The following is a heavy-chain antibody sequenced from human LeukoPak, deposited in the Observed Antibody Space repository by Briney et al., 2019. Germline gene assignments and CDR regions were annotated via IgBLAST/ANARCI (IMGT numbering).Heavy chain of an antibody. CDR1: GFTFSSYG. V-gene: IGHV3-48*01. J-gene: IGHJ4*02. Sequence: PGGSLRLSCAASGFTFSSYGMSWVRQAPGKGLEWVSYISSSSSTIYYADSVKGRFTISRDNAKNSLCLQMNSLRAEDTAVYYCARGAYYYEDWGQGTLVTVSS. D-gene: IGHD3-22*01. CDR3: ARGAYYYED. CDR2: ISSSSSTI.